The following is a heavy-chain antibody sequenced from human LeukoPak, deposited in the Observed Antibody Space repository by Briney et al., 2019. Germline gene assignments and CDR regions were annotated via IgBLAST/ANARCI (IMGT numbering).Heavy chain of an antibody. CDR2: MNPNSGNT. Sequence: ASVKVSCKASGYTFTSYDINWVRQANGQGLEWMGWMNPNSGNTGYAQKFQGRVTITRNTSISTAYMELSSLRSEDTAVYYCARGNSDGDIVVVPAAMGPAWYYYMDVWGKGTTVTVSS. CDR1: GYTFTSYD. D-gene: IGHD2-2*01. J-gene: IGHJ6*03. CDR3: ARGNSDGDIVVVPAAMGPAWYYYMDV. V-gene: IGHV1-8*03.